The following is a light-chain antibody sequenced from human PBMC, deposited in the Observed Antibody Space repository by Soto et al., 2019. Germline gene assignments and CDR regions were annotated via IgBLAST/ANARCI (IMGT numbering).Light chain of an antibody. J-gene: IGLJ1*01. Sequence: QSALTQPASVSGSPGQSITISCTGTSSDVGRYNYVSWYQQHPGKAPKLMIYEVTNRPSGVSNRFSGSKSGNTASLTISGLQAEDEADYYCNSYTSSSTQVFGTGTKVTVL. CDR2: EVT. CDR1: SSDVGRYNY. CDR3: NSYTSSSTQV. V-gene: IGLV2-14*01.